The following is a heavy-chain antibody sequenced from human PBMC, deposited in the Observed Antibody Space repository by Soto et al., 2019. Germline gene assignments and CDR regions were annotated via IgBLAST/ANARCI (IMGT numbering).Heavy chain of an antibody. CDR1: GFTFSSYN. D-gene: IGHD2-2*01. J-gene: IGHJ4*02. CDR2: ISSSSSTI. V-gene: IGHV3-48*01. Sequence: EVQLVESGGGLVQPGGSLRLSCAASGFTFSSYNMNWVRQAPGKGLEWVSYISSSSSTIYYADSVKGRFTISRDNAKNSLYLQMNSLRAEDTAVYYCARDSEDCSSTSCYSPYYFDYWGQGTLVTVSS. CDR3: ARDSEDCSSTSCYSPYYFDY.